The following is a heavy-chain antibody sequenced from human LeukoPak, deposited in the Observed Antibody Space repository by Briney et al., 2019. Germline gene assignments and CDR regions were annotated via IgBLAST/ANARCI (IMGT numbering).Heavy chain of an antibody. D-gene: IGHD5-18*01. J-gene: IGHJ5*02. Sequence: ASVKVSCKASGYTFTGYYMHWVRQAPGQGLEWMGWINPNSGGTNYAQKFQGRVTMTRDTSISTAYMELSRLRSDDTAAYYCAREDVDTAMVTFGFDPWGQGTLVTVSS. V-gene: IGHV1-2*02. CDR2: INPNSGGT. CDR3: AREDVDTAMVTFGFDP. CDR1: GYTFTGYY.